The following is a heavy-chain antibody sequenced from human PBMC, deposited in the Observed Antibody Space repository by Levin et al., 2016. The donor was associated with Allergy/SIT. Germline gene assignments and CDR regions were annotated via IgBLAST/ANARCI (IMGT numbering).Heavy chain of an antibody. CDR2: IYPGDSDT. CDR3: ARQAPYSSGWYTRWNSASTQYYFDY. V-gene: IGHV5-51*01. D-gene: IGHD6-19*01. J-gene: IGHJ4*02. Sequence: VRQMPGKGLEWMGIIYPGDSDTRYSPSFQGQVTISADKSISTAYLQWSSLKASDTAMYYCARQAPYSSGWYTRWNSASTQYYFDYWGQGTLVTVSS.